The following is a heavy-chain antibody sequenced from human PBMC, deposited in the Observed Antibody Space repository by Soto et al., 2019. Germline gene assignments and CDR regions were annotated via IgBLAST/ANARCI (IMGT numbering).Heavy chain of an antibody. Sequence: QVQLVQSGAEVKKPGASVKVSCKASGYTFTSYGISWVRQAPGQRLEWMGWISAYNGNTNYAQKLQGRVTMTTDTSTSAGYMGLRSLRSDDTAVYYCASPRYGDPEGLFDYWGEGTLVTVSS. D-gene: IGHD4-17*01. V-gene: IGHV1-18*01. J-gene: IGHJ4*02. CDR1: GYTFTSYG. CDR2: ISAYNGNT. CDR3: ASPRYGDPEGLFDY.